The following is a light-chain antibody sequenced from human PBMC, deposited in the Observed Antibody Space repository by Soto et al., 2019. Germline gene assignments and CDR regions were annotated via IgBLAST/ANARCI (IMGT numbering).Light chain of an antibody. J-gene: IGKJ5*01. CDR2: GTS. CDR3: QQSSNWPPIT. CDR1: QRVSGGF. Sequence: DIVLTQSPATLSLSPGERSTLYCGSRQRVSGGFLAWYQQKPGQGPSLLIYGTSTRAGGVPARFSGSGSGTDFTLTIRSLEPEDFAVYYCQQSSNWPPITCGKGTRREIK. V-gene: IGKV3-11*01.